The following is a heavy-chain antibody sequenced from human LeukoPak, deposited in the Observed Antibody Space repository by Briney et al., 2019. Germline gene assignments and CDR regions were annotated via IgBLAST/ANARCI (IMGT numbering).Heavy chain of an antibody. D-gene: IGHD1-14*01. CDR3: ARGQPGYGMDV. V-gene: IGHV4-34*01. CDR2: INHSGST. Sequence: SETLSLTCAVYGGSFSGYYWSWIRQPPGKGLEWSGEINHSGSTNYNPSLKSRVTISVDTSKNQFSLKLSSVTAADTAVYYCARGQPGYGMDVWGQGTTVTVSS. CDR1: GGSFSGYY. J-gene: IGHJ6*02.